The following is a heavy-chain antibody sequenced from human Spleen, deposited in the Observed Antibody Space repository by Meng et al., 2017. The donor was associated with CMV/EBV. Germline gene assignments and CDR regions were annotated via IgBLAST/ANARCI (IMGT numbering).Heavy chain of an antibody. CDR2: ITGSGLFI. V-gene: IGHV3-21*01. D-gene: IGHD3-3*01. Sequence: FGFTFSSYNMIWVRQFPGKGLEWVSSITGSGLFIYYAESVKGRFTISRDNAKSSLYLQMDSLRAEDTAVYYCARRLWSGYTDWYFDLWGRGTLVTVSS. CDR3: ARRLWSGYTDWYFDL. CDR1: GFTFSSYN. J-gene: IGHJ2*01.